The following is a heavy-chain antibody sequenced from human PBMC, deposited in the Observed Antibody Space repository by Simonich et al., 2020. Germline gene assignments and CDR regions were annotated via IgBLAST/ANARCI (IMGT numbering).Heavy chain of an antibody. CDR1: GFTFSSYE. CDR2: IISSGSTI. J-gene: IGHJ4*02. D-gene: IGHD4-17*01. CDR3: ARHYYGDYYFDY. Sequence: ELQLVESGVGLVQPGGSLRLSCAASGFTFSSYEMNWVRKAPWKGVELVSTIISSGSTIYYADSVKGRFTISRDNAKNSLYLQMNSLRAEDTAVYYCARHYYGDYYFDYWGQGTLVTVSS. V-gene: IGHV3-48*03.